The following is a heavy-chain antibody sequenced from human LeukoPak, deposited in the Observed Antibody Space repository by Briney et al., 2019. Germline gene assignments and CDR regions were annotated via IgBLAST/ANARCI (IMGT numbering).Heavy chain of an antibody. Sequence: PGGSLRLSCAASGFTFNRYNMNWVRRAPGKGLEWVSSVSRSSSYIYYVDSVKGRFTISRDNAKNSLYLQMNSLRVEDTAVYYCARTQVGFGELLSYMDVWGKGTTVTISS. CDR3: ARTQVGFGELLSYMDV. D-gene: IGHD3-10*01. CDR2: VSRSSSYI. CDR1: GFTFNRYN. V-gene: IGHV3-21*06. J-gene: IGHJ6*03.